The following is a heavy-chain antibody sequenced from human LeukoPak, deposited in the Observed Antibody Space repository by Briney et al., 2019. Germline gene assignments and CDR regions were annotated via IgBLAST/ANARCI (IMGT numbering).Heavy chain of an antibody. Sequence: PSQTLSLTCTVSGGSIRSGSSYWSWIRQPAGKGLEWIGCIYTSGSTNYNPSLKSRVTISVDTSKNQFSLKLSSVTAADTAVYYCARVLWFGGPYGMDVWGQGTTVTVSS. J-gene: IGHJ6*02. CDR1: GGSIRSGSSY. CDR3: ARVLWFGGPYGMDV. V-gene: IGHV4-61*02. D-gene: IGHD3-10*01. CDR2: IYTSGST.